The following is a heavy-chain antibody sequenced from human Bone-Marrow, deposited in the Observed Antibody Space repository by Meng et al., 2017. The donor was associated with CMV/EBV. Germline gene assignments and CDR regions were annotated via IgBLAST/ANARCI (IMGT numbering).Heavy chain of an antibody. CDR3: AGVGATGNFDY. J-gene: IGHJ4*02. D-gene: IGHD1-26*01. V-gene: IGHV4-59*01. Sequence: SETLSLTCTVSGGSISSYYWSWIRQLPGKGLEWIGYIYYSGSTNYNPSLKSRVTISVDTSKNQFSLKLSSVTAADTAVYYCAGVGATGNFDYWGQGTLVTVSS. CDR2: IYYSGST. CDR1: GGSISSYY.